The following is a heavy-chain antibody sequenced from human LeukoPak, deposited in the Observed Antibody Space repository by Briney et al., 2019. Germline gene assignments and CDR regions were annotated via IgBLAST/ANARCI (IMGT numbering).Heavy chain of an antibody. CDR3: ARGATRGGFDY. CDR1: GFTFSSYA. Sequence: GGSLRLSCAASGFTFSSYAMHWVRQAPGKGLEWVAVISYDGSNKYYADSVKGRFTISRDNSKNTLYLQMNSLRAEDTAVYYCARGATRGGFDYWGQGTLVTVSS. D-gene: IGHD3-10*01. J-gene: IGHJ4*02. CDR2: ISYDGSNK. V-gene: IGHV3-30*04.